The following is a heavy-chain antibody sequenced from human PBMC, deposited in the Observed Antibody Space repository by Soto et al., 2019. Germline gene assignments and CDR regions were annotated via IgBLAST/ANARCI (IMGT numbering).Heavy chain of an antibody. CDR1: GGTFSGHA. CDR2: LIPLFGTT. J-gene: IGHJ4*02. V-gene: IGHV1-69*06. Sequence: QVQLVQSGAEVKKPGSSVKVSCEASGGTFSGHAISWVRQAPGQGPEWMGGLIPLFGTTQHAQNFQPRLTITADRSPSTAYMELTSLRFEDTAIYYCARGPNWGYRFDSWGQGTLVTVSS. CDR3: ARGPNWGYRFDS. D-gene: IGHD7-27*01.